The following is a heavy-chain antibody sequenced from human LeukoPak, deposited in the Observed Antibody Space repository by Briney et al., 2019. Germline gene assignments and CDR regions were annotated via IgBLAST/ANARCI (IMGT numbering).Heavy chain of an antibody. D-gene: IGHD1-1*01. CDR1: GGSFSGYY. J-gene: IGHJ6*02. V-gene: IGHV4-34*01. Sequence: SETLSLTCAVYGGSFSGYYWSWIRQPPGKGLEWIGEINHSGNTNYNPSLKSRVTISVDTSKNQFSLKLSSVTAADTAVYYCARGTGHWNPYYYCYGMDVWGQGTTVTVSS. CDR3: ARGTGHWNPYYYCYGMDV. CDR2: INHSGNT.